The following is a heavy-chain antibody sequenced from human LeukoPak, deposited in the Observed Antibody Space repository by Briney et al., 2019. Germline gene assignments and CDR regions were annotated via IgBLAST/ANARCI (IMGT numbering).Heavy chain of an antibody. J-gene: IGHJ4*02. D-gene: IGHD3-3*01. CDR2: IIPIFGTA. Sequence: SVKVSCKASGGTFSSYAISWVRQAPGQGLEWMGGIIPIFGTANYAQKFQGRVTITADESTSTAYMELSSLRSEDTAVYYCAREGEGPLRFLEWLMYFDYWGQGTLVTVSS. V-gene: IGHV1-69*01. CDR1: GGTFSSYA. CDR3: AREGEGPLRFLEWLMYFDY.